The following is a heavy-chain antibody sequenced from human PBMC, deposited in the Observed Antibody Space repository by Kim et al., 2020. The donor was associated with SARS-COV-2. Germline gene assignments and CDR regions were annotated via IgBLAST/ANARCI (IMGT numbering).Heavy chain of an antibody. D-gene: IGHD3-16*01. J-gene: IGHJ6*02. CDR3: ARDSGGGRGMDV. Sequence: YYNPPLKSRVTISVDPSKNQSSLKLSSVTAADTAVYYCARDSGGGRGMDVWGQGTTVTVSS. V-gene: IGHV4-31*02.